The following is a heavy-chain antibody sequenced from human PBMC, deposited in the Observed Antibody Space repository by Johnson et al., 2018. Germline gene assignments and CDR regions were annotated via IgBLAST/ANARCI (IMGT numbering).Heavy chain of an antibody. V-gene: IGHV3-48*01. D-gene: IGHD3-9*01. J-gene: IGHJ3*02. CDR2: ITSSSSNI. Sequence: EVQLLESGGGVVQPGGSLRLSYAASGFIFSGYSMNWVRQAPGKGLEWLSYITSSSSNIHYADSVKGRVTISRDNARKLRDLQINSLRADDTAVYYCARGVDNFDIGGQGTMVTVSS. CDR3: ARGVDNFDI. CDR1: GFIFSGYS.